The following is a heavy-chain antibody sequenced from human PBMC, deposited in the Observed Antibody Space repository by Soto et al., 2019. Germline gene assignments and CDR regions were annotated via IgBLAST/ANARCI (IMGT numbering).Heavy chain of an antibody. CDR3: ARDYYKDYDSSGYYRSPAY. V-gene: IGHV3-30-3*01. CDR1: GFTFSSYA. Sequence: GGSLRLSCAASGFTFSSYAMHWVRQAPGKGLEWVALISYDGSDKDYADSVKGRFTISRDNSRNTLFLQMNSLRAEDTAVYYCARDYYKDYDSSGYYRSPAYWGQGTLVTVSS. D-gene: IGHD3-22*01. J-gene: IGHJ4*02. CDR2: ISYDGSDK.